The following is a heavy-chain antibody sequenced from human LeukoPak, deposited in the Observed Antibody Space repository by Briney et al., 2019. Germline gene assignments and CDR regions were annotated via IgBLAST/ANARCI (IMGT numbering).Heavy chain of an antibody. D-gene: IGHD2-15*01. CDR2: ISAYNGNT. V-gene: IGHV1-18*01. Sequence: GASVKVSCKASGYTFTSYGISWVRQAPGQGLEWMGWISAYNGNTNYAQKLQGRVTMTTDTSTSTAYMELRSLRSDDTAVYYCARVGGYCSGVTCYSPFDYWGQGTLVTVSS. CDR3: ARVGGYCSGVTCYSPFDY. CDR1: GYTFTSYG. J-gene: IGHJ4*02.